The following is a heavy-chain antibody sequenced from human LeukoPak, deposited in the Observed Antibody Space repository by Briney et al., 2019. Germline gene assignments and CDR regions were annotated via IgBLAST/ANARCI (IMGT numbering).Heavy chain of an antibody. V-gene: IGHV3-30*18. CDR3: AKDRALVGARGYFDY. CDR2: ISYDGSNK. CDR1: GFTFSSYG. J-gene: IGHJ4*02. Sequence: GRSLTLSCAASGFTFSSYGMHWVRQAPGKGLEWVAVISYDGSNKYYADSVKGRFTISRDNSKNTPYLQMNSLGAEDTAVYYCAKDRALVGARGYFDYWGQGTLVTVCS. D-gene: IGHD1-26*01.